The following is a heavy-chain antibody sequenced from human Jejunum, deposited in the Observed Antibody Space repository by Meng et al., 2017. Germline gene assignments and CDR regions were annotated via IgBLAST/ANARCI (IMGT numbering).Heavy chain of an antibody. CDR2: ISRNGNK. CDR3: AGDEGDLPDS. J-gene: IGHJ5*01. V-gene: IGHV3-48*03. CDR1: GFSIINYE. Sequence: GESLKISCVASGFSIINYELSWVRHAPGKGLEWVAYISRNGNKYYPDSVKGRFTIPRDNAKNSAYLQMNTLRAEDTGVYYCAGDEGDLPDSWGQGTLVTVSS. D-gene: IGHD3-16*01.